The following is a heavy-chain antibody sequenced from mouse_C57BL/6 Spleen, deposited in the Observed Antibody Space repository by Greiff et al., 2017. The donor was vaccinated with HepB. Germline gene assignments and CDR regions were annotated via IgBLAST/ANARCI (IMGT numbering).Heavy chain of an antibody. Sequence: EVMLVESGGGLVQHGGSLSLSCAASGFTFTDYYMSWVRQPPGKALEWLGCIRNKANGYTTEYSASVKGRFTISRDNSQSILYLQMNSLRAEDSATYYCARWARYAIDYWGQGTSVTVSS. CDR2: IRNKANGYTT. CDR3: ARWARYAIDY. CDR1: GFTFTDYY. V-gene: IGHV7-3*01. J-gene: IGHJ4*01.